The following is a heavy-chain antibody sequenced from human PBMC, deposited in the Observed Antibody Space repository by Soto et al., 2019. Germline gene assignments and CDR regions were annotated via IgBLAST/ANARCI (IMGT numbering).Heavy chain of an antibody. D-gene: IGHD3-22*01. J-gene: IGHJ6*02. CDR1: GGTFSRYS. Sequence: QVQLVQSGAEVKKPGSSVKVSCKISGGTFSRYSISWVRQAPGQGLERMGGIVPIFGTRNNAQKFQDRVTITTDESATTAHMELSNLRSEDTAVYYCARPYEGGYSSNHHYYYALDVWGQGTAVTVSS. V-gene: IGHV1-69*01. CDR3: ARPYEGGYSSNHHYYYALDV. CDR2: IVPIFGTR.